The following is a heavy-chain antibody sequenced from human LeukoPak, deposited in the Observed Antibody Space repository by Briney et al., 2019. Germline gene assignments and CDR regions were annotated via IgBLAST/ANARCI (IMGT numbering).Heavy chain of an antibody. V-gene: IGHV1-8*01. Sequence: ASVKVSCKASGYTFTSYDINWVRQATGQGLEWMGWINPNSGNTGYAQKFQGRVTMTRNTSISTAYMELSSLRSEDTAVYYCARGGGHGAGTFPPRVNWFDPWGQGTLVTVSS. D-gene: IGHD6-19*01. CDR3: ARGGGHGAGTFPPRVNWFDP. CDR1: GYTFTSYD. CDR2: INPNSGNT. J-gene: IGHJ5*02.